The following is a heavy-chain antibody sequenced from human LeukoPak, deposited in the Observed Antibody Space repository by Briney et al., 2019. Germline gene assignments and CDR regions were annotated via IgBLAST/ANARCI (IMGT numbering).Heavy chain of an antibody. J-gene: IGHJ4*02. CDR3: ARADPTNSGDEYFDY. CDR2: SSPYSGNT. D-gene: IGHD6-25*01. V-gene: IGHV1-18*01. CDR1: GYTFTTYG. Sequence: GAAVKVSCKASGYTFTTYGIGWVRQAPGQRLEWIGWSSPYSGNTDYAQKFQGRVTMTTDASTTTAYMELRSLISDDTAVYYCARADPTNSGDEYFDYWGQGTLITVSS.